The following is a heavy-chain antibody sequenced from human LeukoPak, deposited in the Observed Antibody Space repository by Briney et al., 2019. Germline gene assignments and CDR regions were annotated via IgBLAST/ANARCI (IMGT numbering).Heavy chain of an antibody. CDR2: IYHSGTT. J-gene: IGHJ6*03. Sequence: SETLSLTCTVSGYSISTGYFWGWIRQTPGKGLEWIGSIYHSGTTYYNPSLKSRVTISVDTSENQFSLKLSSVTAADTAVYYCARGPQLLWFGEFINYYYYMDGWGKGTTVTISS. V-gene: IGHV4-38-2*02. CDR3: ARGPQLLWFGEFINYYYYMDG. D-gene: IGHD3-10*01. CDR1: GYSISTGYF.